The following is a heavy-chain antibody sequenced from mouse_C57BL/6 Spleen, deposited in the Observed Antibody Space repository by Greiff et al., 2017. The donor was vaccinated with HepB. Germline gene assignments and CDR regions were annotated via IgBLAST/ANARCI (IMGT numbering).Heavy chain of an antibody. CDR1: GYTFTSYT. CDR2: INPSSGYT. V-gene: IGHV1-4*01. J-gene: IGHJ2*01. Sequence: QVQLQQSGAELARPGASVKMSCKASGYTFTSYTMHWVKQRPGQGLEWIGYINPSSGYTKYNQKFKDKATLTEDKSSSTAYMQLSSLTSEDAAVYYCAGWRLRRGNFDYWGQGTTLTVSS. CDR3: AGWRLRRGNFDY. D-gene: IGHD2-4*01.